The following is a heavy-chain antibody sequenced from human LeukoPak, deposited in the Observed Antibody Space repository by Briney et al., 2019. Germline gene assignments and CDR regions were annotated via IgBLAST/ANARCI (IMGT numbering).Heavy chain of an antibody. D-gene: IGHD3-3*01. V-gene: IGHV1-69*13. CDR2: IIPIFGTA. Sequence: ASVKVSCKASGYTFTSYGISWVRQAPGQGLEWMGGIIPIFGTANYAQKFQGRVTITADESTSTAYMELSSLRSEDTAVYYCARDGRRITIFGVVISGYYYYGMDVWGQGTTVTVSS. CDR3: ARDGRRITIFGVVISGYYYYGMDV. J-gene: IGHJ6*02. CDR1: GYTFTSYG.